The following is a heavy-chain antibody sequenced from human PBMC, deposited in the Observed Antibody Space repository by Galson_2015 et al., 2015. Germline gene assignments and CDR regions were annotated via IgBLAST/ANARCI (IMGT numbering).Heavy chain of an antibody. CDR3: ATVTKPLLYFDS. CDR2: IYSGGST. Sequence: SLRLSCAASGFTVSTNYMTWVRQAPGKGLEWLSIIYSGGSTYYADSVKGRFAISRDNSKNTLDLQMNSLRAEDTAVYYCATVTKPLLYFDSWGQGTLVTVSS. D-gene: IGHD3-10*01. J-gene: IGHJ4*02. CDR1: GFTVSTNY. V-gene: IGHV3-53*01.